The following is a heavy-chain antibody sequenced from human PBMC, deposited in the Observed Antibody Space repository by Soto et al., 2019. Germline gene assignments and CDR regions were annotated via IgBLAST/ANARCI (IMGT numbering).Heavy chain of an antibody. V-gene: IGHV1-69*13. CDR1: GGTFSSYA. CDR3: ARGSYGSGSYGYYYYMDV. J-gene: IGHJ6*03. Sequence: SVKVSCKASGGTFSSYAISWVRQAPGQGLEWMGGIIPIFGTANYAQKLQGRVTITADESTSTAYMELSRLRSDDTAVYYCARGSYGSGSYGYYYYMDVWGKGTTVTVSS. CDR2: IIPIFGTA. D-gene: IGHD3-10*01.